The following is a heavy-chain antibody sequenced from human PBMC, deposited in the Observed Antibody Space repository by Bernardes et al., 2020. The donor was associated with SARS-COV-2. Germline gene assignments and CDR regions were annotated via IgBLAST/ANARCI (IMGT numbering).Heavy chain of an antibody. Sequence: GGSLRLSCAASGFTVSSNYMSWVRQAPGKGLEWVSVIYSGGSTYYADSVKGRFTISRDNSKNTLYLQMNSLRAEDTAVYYCASSSSGWYYYFDYWGQGTLVTVSS. CDR2: IYSGGST. J-gene: IGHJ4*02. CDR1: GFTVSSNY. D-gene: IGHD6-19*01. CDR3: ASSSSGWYYYFDY. V-gene: IGHV3-66*01.